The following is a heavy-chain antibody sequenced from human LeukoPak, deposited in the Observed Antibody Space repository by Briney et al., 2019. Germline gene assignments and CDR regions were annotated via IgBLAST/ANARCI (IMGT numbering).Heavy chain of an antibody. CDR1: GFTFSSYA. CDR3: AKYPAAGYYYPLDY. D-gene: IGHD3-22*01. Sequence: HPGGSLRLSCAASGFTFSSYAMHWVRQAPGKGLEWVAVISYDGSNKYYADSVKGRFTISRDNSKNTLYLQMNSLRAEDTAVYYCAKYPAAGYYYPLDYWGQGTLVTVSS. CDR2: ISYDGSNK. V-gene: IGHV3-30-3*02. J-gene: IGHJ4*02.